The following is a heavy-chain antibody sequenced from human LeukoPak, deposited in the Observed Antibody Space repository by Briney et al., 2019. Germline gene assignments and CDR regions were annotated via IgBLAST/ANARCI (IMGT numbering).Heavy chain of an antibody. CDR2: TSTYSGNT. V-gene: IGHV1-18*01. CDR3: TRSTLSSEDH. CDR1: GYSFTDYG. Sequence: ASVKVSCTASGYSFTDYGISWVRQAPGQGLEWMGWTSTYSGNTNYAHKIQGRVTMTTDTSTSTAYMELRSLRSDDTAVYYCTRSTLSSEDHWGQGTLVIVSS. J-gene: IGHJ4*02. D-gene: IGHD6-19*01.